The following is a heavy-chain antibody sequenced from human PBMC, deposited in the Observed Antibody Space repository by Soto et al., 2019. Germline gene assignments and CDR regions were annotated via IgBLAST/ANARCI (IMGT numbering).Heavy chain of an antibody. J-gene: IGHJ4*01. CDR3: AKEHYYGSGSYQCSHY. CDR1: GFTFSSYG. V-gene: IGHV3-30*18. D-gene: IGHD3-10*01. CDR2: ISYDGSNK. Sequence: GGSLRLSCAASGFTFSSYGMHWVRQAPGKGLEWVAVISYDGSNKYYADSVKGRFTISRDNSKNTLYLQMNSLRAEDTAVYYCAKEHYYGSGSYQCSHYWGQGAVVTISS.